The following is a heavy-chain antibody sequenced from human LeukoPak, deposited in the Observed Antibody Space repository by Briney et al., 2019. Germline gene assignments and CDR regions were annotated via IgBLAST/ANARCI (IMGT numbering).Heavy chain of an antibody. CDR2: ISGSGGST. D-gene: IGHD1-26*01. J-gene: IGHJ4*02. Sequence: GGSLRLSCAASGFTFSSYAMSWVRQAPGKGLEWVSAISGSGGSTYYADSVKGRFTISRDNSKNTLYLQLNSLRAEDTAVYYCAKEEYSGSLLTLDYWGQGTLVTVSS. CDR1: GFTFSSYA. CDR3: AKEEYSGSLLTLDY. V-gene: IGHV3-23*01.